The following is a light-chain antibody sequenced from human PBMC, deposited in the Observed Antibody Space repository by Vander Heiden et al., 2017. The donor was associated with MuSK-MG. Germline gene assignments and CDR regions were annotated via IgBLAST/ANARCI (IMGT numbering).Light chain of an antibody. CDR1: QSIGTN. CDR3: QQCDNSPPII. J-gene: IGKJ5*01. CDR2: GAS. Sequence: EIVMTQSPATLSVSPGERATLSCRASQSIGTNLAWYQQKPGQAPRLLIFGASTRDTGIPARFSGSGSGTEFTLTISSLQSEDFAVYYCQQCDNSPPIIFGQGTQVEIK. V-gene: IGKV3D-15*01.